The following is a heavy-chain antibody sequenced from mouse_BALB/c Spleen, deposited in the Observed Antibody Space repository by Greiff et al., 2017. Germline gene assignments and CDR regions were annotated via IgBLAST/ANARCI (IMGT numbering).Heavy chain of an antibody. V-gene: IGHV2-5-1*01. D-gene: IGHD3-3*01. CDR3: AKKGWDRYYAMDY. Sequence: VQVVESGPSLVQPSQSLSITCTVSGFSLTSYGVHWVRQSPGKGLEWLGVIWRGGSTDYNAAFMSRLSITKDNSKSQVFFKMNSLQADDTAIYYCAKKGWDRYYAMDYWGQGTSVTVSS. CDR2: IWRGGST. J-gene: IGHJ4*01. CDR1: GFSLTSYG.